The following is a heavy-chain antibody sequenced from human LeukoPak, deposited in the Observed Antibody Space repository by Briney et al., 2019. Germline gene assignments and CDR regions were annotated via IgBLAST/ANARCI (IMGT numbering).Heavy chain of an antibody. D-gene: IGHD3-22*01. J-gene: IGHJ4*02. V-gene: IGHV3-66*01. Sequence: PGGSLRLSCAVSGFTVSSNYMSWVRQAPGKGLEWVSVIYSGGSTYYADSVKGGFTISRDNSKNTLYLQMNSLRAEDTAVYYCYSMIVVEIRVINDYWGQGTLVTVSS. CDR3: YSMIVVEIRVINDY. CDR1: GFTVSSNY. CDR2: IYSGGST.